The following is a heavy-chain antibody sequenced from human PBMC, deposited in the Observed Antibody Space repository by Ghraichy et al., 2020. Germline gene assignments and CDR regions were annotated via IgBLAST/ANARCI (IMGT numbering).Heavy chain of an antibody. CDR3: LCSGTLGY. CDR1: GFTLTDSV. CDR2: ISCDGGTI. Sequence: GGSLRLSCSASGFTLTDSVMHWVRQTPGKGLEYVSAISCDGGTIHYADSVKGRFIISRDISKNVLYLQMSSLRTEDTAVYYCLCSGTLGYWGQGTLVTVSS. V-gene: IGHV3-64D*06. J-gene: IGHJ4*02. D-gene: IGHD6-19*01.